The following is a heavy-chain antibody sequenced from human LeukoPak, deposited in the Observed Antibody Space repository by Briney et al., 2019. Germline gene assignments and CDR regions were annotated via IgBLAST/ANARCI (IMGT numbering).Heavy chain of an antibody. Sequence: ASVKVSCKASCYTFTSYGISWVRQAPGQRLEWTGWISAYNGNTNYAQKLERKVTMTTDTSTSTAYMELRSLRSDDTAVYYCARNSGSLLYYFDYWGQGTLVTVSS. CDR3: ARNSGSLLYYFDY. D-gene: IGHD1-26*01. CDR1: CYTFTSYG. V-gene: IGHV1-18*01. CDR2: ISAYNGNT. J-gene: IGHJ4*02.